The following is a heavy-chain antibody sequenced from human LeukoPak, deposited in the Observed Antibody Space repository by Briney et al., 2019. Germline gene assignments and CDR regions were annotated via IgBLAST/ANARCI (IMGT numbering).Heavy chain of an antibody. V-gene: IGHV4-4*07. Sequence: SETLSLTCTVSGGSITIYYWSWIRQPAGKGLEWIGRIYTSGSTNYNPSLKSRVTISVDTSKNQFSLKLSSVTAADTAVYYCARVGVTAIRYWGQGTLVTVSS. CDR3: ARVGVTAIRY. D-gene: IGHD5-18*01. CDR2: IYTSGST. J-gene: IGHJ4*02. CDR1: GGSITIYY.